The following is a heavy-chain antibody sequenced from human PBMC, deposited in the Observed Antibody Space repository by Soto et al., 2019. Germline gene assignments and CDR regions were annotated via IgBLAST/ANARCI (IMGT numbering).Heavy chain of an antibody. V-gene: IGHV3-30*18. J-gene: IGHJ6*02. CDR1: GFTFRSFG. CDR2: VSYDGNHK. CDR3: AKDVGQQLVLNYGMDV. D-gene: IGHD6-13*01. Sequence: QVQLVESGGGVIQPGTSQSLSCGSSGFTFRSFGMYWVRQAPGKGLEWVAVVSYDGNHKYYADSVKGRFTVSRDNAKNMLYLQMNSLRGEDTAVYYCAKDVGQQLVLNYGMDVWGQGTTVTVSS.